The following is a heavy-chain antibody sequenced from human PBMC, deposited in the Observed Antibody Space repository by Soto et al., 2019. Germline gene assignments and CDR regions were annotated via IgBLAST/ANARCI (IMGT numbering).Heavy chain of an antibody. CDR2: IWYDGSNK. Sequence: GGSLRLSCAASGFTFSSYGMHWVRQAPGKGLEWVAVIWYDGSNKYYADSVKGRFTISRDNSKNTLYLQMNSLRAEDTAVYYCARDKVVPAATYAFDIWGQGTMVTVS. V-gene: IGHV3-33*01. CDR1: GFTFSSYG. D-gene: IGHD2-2*01. CDR3: ARDKVVPAATYAFDI. J-gene: IGHJ3*02.